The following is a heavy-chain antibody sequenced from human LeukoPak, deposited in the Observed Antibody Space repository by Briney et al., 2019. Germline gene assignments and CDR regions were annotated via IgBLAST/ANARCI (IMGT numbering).Heavy chain of an antibody. V-gene: IGHV3-21*01. CDR1: GFTFSSYS. CDR2: ISSSSSYI. Sequence: PGGSLRLSCAASGFTFSSYSMNWVRQAPGKGLEWVSCISSSSSYIYYADSVKGRFTISRDNAKNSLYLQMNSLRAEDTAVYYCTREQDREAAATVVGDYWGQGTLVTVSS. J-gene: IGHJ4*02. D-gene: IGHD4-23*01. CDR3: TREQDREAAATVVGDY.